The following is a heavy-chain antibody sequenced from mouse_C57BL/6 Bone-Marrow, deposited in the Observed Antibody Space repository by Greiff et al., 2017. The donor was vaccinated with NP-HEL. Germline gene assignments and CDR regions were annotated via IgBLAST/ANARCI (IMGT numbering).Heavy chain of an antibody. CDR3: TTRNAMDY. Sequence: VQLKQSGAELVRPGASVKLSCTASGFNIKDDYMHWVKQRPEQGLEWIGWIDPENGDTEYASKFQGKATITADTPSNTAYLQLSSLTSEDAADYYCTTRNAMDYWGQGTSVTVSS. J-gene: IGHJ4*01. CDR1: GFNIKDDY. CDR2: IDPENGDT. V-gene: IGHV14-4*01.